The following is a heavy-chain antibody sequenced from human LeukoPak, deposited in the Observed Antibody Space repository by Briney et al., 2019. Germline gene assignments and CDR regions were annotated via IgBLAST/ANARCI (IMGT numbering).Heavy chain of an antibody. CDR1: GYTFTGYY. CDR3: ARSSSSWYKYYFDY. V-gene: IGHV1-2*02. D-gene: IGHD6-13*01. CDR2: INPNSGGT. Sequence: GASVKVSCKASGYTFTGYYMHWVRQAPGQGLEWMGWINPNSGGTNYAQKFQGRVTMTRDTSMSTAYMELSRLRSDDTAVYYCARSSSSWYKYYFDYWGQGTLVTVSS. J-gene: IGHJ4*02.